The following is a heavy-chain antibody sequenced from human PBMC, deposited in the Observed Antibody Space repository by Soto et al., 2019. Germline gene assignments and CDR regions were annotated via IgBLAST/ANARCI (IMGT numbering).Heavy chain of an antibody. CDR1: GDSVSRNSVA. V-gene: IGHV6-1*01. D-gene: IGHD2-15*01. Sequence: SQTLSLTCAISGDSVSRNSVAWNWIRQSPSRGLEWLGRTYYRPKWYNNYAESVKSRITINPDTSKNQFPLQLNSVTPEDTAVYYCARGQADYYAMDVWGQGTTVTVSS. CDR3: ARGQADYYAMDV. J-gene: IGHJ6*02. CDR2: TYYRPKWYN.